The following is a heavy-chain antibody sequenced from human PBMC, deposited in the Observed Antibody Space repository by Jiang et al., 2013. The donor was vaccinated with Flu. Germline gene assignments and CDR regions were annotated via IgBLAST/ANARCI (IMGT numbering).Heavy chain of an antibody. CDR2: IYYSGST. D-gene: IGHD6-13*01. Sequence: GLVKPSETLSLTCTVSGGSISSYYWSWIRQPPGKGLEWIGNIYYSGSTNYNPSLKSRVTISVDTSRNQFSLKLSSVTAADTAVYYCARRVGGSSRRDVWGQGTTVTVSS. V-gene: IGHV4-59*08. CDR3: ARRVGGSSRRDV. J-gene: IGHJ6*02. CDR1: GGSISSYY.